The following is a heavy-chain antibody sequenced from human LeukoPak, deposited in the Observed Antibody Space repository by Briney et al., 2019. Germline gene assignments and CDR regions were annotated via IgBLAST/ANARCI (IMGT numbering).Heavy chain of an antibody. CDR1: GGSISSSSDY. J-gene: IGHJ3*02. Sequence: PSETLSLTCTVSGGSISSSSDYWGWIRQPPGKGLEWIGSIYYSGSTYYNPSLKSRVTISVDTSKNQFSLKLSSVTAADTAVYYCASLKVEDDAFDIWGQGTMVTVSS. CDR3: ASLKVEDDAFDI. V-gene: IGHV4-39*01. CDR2: IYYSGST.